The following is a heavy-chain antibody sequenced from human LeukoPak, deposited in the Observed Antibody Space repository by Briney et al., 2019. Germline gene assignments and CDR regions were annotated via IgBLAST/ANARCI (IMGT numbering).Heavy chain of an antibody. D-gene: IGHD6-13*01. CDR2: IIPILGIA. V-gene: IGHV1-69*04. CDR3: ASDLTSTIAAFDY. Sequence: SVKVSCKASGGTFSSYAISWVRQAPGQGLEWMGRIIPILGIANYAQKFQGGVTIAADKSTSTAYMELSSLRSEDTAVYYCASDLTSTIAAFDYWGQGTLVTVSS. J-gene: IGHJ4*02. CDR1: GGTFSSYA.